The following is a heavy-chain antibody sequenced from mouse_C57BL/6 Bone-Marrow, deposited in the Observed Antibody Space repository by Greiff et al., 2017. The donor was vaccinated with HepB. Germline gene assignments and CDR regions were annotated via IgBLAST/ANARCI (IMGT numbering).Heavy chain of an antibody. CDR1: GFTFSDAW. J-gene: IGHJ3*01. D-gene: IGHD2-1*01. CDR2: IRNKANNHAT. V-gene: IGHV6-6*01. CDR3: TPLYYGNYEGFAY. Sequence: EVQLVESGGGLVQPGGSMKLSCAASGFTFSDAWMDWVRQSPEKGLEWVAEIRNKANNHATYYAESVKGRFTISRDDSKSSVYLQMNSLRAEDTGIYYCTPLYYGNYEGFAYWGQGTLVTVSA.